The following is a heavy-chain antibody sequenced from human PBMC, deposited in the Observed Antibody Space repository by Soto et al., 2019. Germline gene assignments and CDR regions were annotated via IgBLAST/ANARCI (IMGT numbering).Heavy chain of an antibody. CDR1: GFTFSTTG. CDR2: ISSGSEYI. CDR3: ARGDYGDYAAYYYYGMDV. Sequence: GGSLRLSCAASGFTFSTTGMNWVRQAPGKGLQWVSSISSGSEYIFHADSVKGRLTTSRDNSKNTLYLQMGSLRGEDMAVYYCARGDYGDYAAYYYYGMDVWGQGTTVTVSS. D-gene: IGHD4-17*01. V-gene: IGHV3-21*01. J-gene: IGHJ6*02.